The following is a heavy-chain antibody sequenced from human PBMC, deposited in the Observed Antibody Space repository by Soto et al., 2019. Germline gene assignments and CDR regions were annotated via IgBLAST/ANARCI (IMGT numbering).Heavy chain of an antibody. Sequence: SMRLSCSASGFTFSSYAMSWVRQAPGKGLEWVSAISGSGGSTYYADSVKGRFTISRDNSNNTLYLQMSSLRAEDTAVYYCAKVSRSIAVASYCDYWGQGTMGTV. J-gene: IGHJ4*02. V-gene: IGHV3-23*01. D-gene: IGHD6-19*01. CDR2: ISGSGGST. CDR3: AKVSRSIAVASYCDY. CDR1: GFTFSSYA.